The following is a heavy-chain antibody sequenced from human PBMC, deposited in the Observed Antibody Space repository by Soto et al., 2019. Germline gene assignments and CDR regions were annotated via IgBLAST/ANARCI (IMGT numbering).Heavy chain of an antibody. J-gene: IGHJ5*02. V-gene: IGHV1-69*01. CDR2: IIPIFGTA. Sequence: QVQLVQSGAEVKKPGSSVKVSCKASGGTFSSYAISWVRQAPGQGLEWMGGIIPIFGTANYAQKFQGGVKIPGDDSTSTAYMELSSLRYEDTAVYYCARGYCSGGSCCRGANWFDPWGQGTLVTVSS. CDR1: GGTFSSYA. D-gene: IGHD2-15*01. CDR3: ARGYCSGGSCCRGANWFDP.